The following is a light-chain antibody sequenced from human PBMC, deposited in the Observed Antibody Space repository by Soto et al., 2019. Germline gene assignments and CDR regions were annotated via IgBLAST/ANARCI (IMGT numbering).Light chain of an antibody. CDR2: DVT. Sequence: QSALTQPRSVSGSPGQSVTISCTGTSSDVDDYNFVSWYQQHPGTAPKLMIYDVTKRPSGVPGRFSGSRSGNTASLTISGLQIEDEAHYYCSSYAGSSNVFGTGTKVTVL. V-gene: IGLV2-11*01. CDR3: SSYAGSSNV. CDR1: SSDVDDYNF. J-gene: IGLJ1*01.